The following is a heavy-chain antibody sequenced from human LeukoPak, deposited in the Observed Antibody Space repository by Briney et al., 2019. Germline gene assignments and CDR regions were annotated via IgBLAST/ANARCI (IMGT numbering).Heavy chain of an antibody. Sequence: GGSLRLSCAASGFTVSTNYMSWVRQAPGKGLEWVSVIYSGETTFYADSVRGKFTISRDNSKNTLYLQMNSLRAEDTAVYHCASILRSSSGYYFDYWGQGTLVTVSS. CDR3: ASILRSSSGYYFDY. D-gene: IGHD3-10*01. J-gene: IGHJ4*02. V-gene: IGHV3-66*01. CDR1: GFTVSTNY. CDR2: IYSGETT.